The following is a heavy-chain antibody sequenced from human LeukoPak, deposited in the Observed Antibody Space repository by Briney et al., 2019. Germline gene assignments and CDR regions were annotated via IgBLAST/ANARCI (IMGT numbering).Heavy chain of an antibody. CDR2: ISGSSGTI. J-gene: IGHJ4*02. CDR3: ARVANSNYYFDC. CDR1: GFTFSSYN. D-gene: IGHD1-7*01. Sequence: GGSLRLSCTASGFTFSSYNMNWVRQTPGKGLEWLSYISGSSGTIYYADSVKGRFTISRDNAKNSLDLQMNSLRDEDTALYYCARVANSNYYFDCWGQGTLVTVFS. V-gene: IGHV3-48*02.